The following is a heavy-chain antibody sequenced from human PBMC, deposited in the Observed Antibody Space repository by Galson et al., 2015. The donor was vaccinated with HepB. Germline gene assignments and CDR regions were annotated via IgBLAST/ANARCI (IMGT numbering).Heavy chain of an antibody. D-gene: IGHD5-12*01. J-gene: IGHJ4*02. Sequence: SLRLSCATSGFIFGDYALSWFRQAPGKGLEWVGFIRSTAYGGTTQYAASVRGRFTISRDDSKSIAYLQVNSLKSEDTAMYYCTRHLLGRDYNYDYLAFADFWGQGTLVTVSS. CDR3: TRHLLGRDYNYDYLAFADF. V-gene: IGHV3-49*03. CDR2: IRSTAYGGTT. CDR1: GFIFGDYA.